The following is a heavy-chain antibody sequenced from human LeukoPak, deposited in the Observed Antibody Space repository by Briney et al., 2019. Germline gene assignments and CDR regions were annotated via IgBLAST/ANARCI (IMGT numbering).Heavy chain of an antibody. CDR3: ARVGYDILTGPHYMDV. D-gene: IGHD3-9*01. V-gene: IGHV4-34*01. Sequence: PSETLSLTCAVYGGSFSGYYWSWIRQPPGKGLEWIGEINHSGSTNYNPSLKSRVTISVDTSKNQFSLKLSSVTAADTAVYYCARVGYDILTGPHYMDVWGKGTTVTISS. J-gene: IGHJ6*03. CDR2: INHSGST. CDR1: GGSFSGYY.